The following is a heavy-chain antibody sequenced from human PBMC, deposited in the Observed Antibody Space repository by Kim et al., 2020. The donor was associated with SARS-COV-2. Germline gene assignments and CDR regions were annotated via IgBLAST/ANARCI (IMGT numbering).Heavy chain of an antibody. CDR1: GYTFTSYD. Sequence: ASVKVSCKASGYTFTSYDINWVRQATGQGLEWMGWMNPNSGNTGYAQKFQGRVTMTRNTSISTAYMELSSLRSEDTAVYYCARMRASDYDILTGYYREYNWFDPWGQGTLVTVSS. J-gene: IGHJ5*02. D-gene: IGHD3-9*01. V-gene: IGHV1-8*01. CDR3: ARMRASDYDILTGYYREYNWFDP. CDR2: MNPNSGNT.